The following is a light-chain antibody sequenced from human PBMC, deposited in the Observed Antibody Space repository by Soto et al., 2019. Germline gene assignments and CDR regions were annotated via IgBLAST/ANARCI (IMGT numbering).Light chain of an antibody. Sequence: DIQLTQSPFFLSASVGDRVTISCRASQAIYSYLAWYQQKPGKAPKLLIFGASKLQSGVPSRFSGSGSGTEFTLTISSLQPEDIATYYCQQYDNLPLYTFGQGTKLEIK. CDR3: QQYDNLPLYT. J-gene: IGKJ2*01. CDR1: QAIYSY. CDR2: GAS. V-gene: IGKV1-9*01.